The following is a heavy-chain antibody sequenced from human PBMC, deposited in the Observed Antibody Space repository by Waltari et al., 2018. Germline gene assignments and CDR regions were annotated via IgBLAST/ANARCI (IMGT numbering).Heavy chain of an antibody. CDR1: GGTFSSYA. CDR2: IIPILGIA. Sequence: QVQLVQSGAEVKKPGSSVKVSCKASGGTFSSYAISWVRQSPGQGLEWMGGIIPILGIANYAQKFQGRVTITADESTSTAYMELSSLRSEDTAVYYCARDGGDGYNFDYWGQGTLVTVSS. D-gene: IGHD5-12*01. V-gene: IGHV1-69*04. J-gene: IGHJ4*02. CDR3: ARDGGDGYNFDY.